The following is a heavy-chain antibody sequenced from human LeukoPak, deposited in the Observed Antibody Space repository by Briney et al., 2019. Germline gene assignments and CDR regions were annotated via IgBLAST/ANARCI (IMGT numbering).Heavy chain of an antibody. Sequence: VSVKVSCKASGYTFTSYAMHWVRQAPGQRLKWMGWINAGNGNTKYSQKFQGRVTITRDTSASTAYMELSSLRSEDTAVYYCARASRRGIAAAGTAWFDPWGQGTLVTVSS. J-gene: IGHJ5*02. CDR3: ARASRRGIAAAGTAWFDP. CDR2: INAGNGNT. D-gene: IGHD6-13*01. V-gene: IGHV1-3*01. CDR1: GYTFTSYA.